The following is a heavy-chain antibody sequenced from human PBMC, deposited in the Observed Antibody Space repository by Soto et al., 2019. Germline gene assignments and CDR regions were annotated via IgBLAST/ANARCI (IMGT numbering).Heavy chain of an antibody. D-gene: IGHD2-15*01. CDR3: ARGTWGQPVVGMDV. CDR1: GFSFSTYE. CDR2: ISSRGGTK. J-gene: IGHJ6*02. V-gene: IGHV3-48*03. Sequence: EVQLVESGGGWVQPGGSLRLSCVASGFSFSTYEMDWVRQAPGRGLGWVSYISSRGGTKYYADSVKGRFTISRDNAKNTLYLQMNSLRVEDTAVYFCARGTWGQPVVGMDVWGQGTTVTVSS.